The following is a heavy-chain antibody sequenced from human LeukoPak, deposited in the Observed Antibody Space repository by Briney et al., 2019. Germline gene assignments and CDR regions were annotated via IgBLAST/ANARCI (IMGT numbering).Heavy chain of an antibody. CDR3: ARVGAEYCSGGSCYIRYYYGMDV. CDR1: GYTFTSYD. D-gene: IGHD2-15*01. CDR2: MNPNSGNT. Sequence: ASVKVSCKASGYTFTSYDINWVRQATGQGLEWMGWMNPNSGNTGYAQKFQGRVTMTRNTSISTAYMELSSLRSEDTAVYYCARVGAEYCSGGSCYIRYYYGMDVWGQGTTVTVSS. V-gene: IGHV1-8*01. J-gene: IGHJ6*02.